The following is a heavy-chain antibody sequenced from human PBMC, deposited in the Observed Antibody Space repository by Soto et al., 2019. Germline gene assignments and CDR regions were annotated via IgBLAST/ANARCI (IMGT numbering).Heavy chain of an antibody. V-gene: IGHV3-30-3*01. J-gene: IGHJ4*02. D-gene: IGHD7-27*01. CDR1: GFSFSISP. CDR2: ISYDGTNK. CDR3: ARDPKTSGGQHWAFNYFDS. Sequence: GGSLRLSCAASGFSFSISPMHWVRQAPGKGPEWVALISYDGTNKFYADSVKGRFTISRDNSKSTLYLQVDSLRPEDAAVYYCARDPKTSGGQHWAFNYFDSWGRGTLVTVSS.